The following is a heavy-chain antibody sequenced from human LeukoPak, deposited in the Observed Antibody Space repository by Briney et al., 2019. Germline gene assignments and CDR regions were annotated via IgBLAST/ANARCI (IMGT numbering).Heavy chain of an antibody. V-gene: IGHV4-39*07. CDR3: ARGSGVVVTHFDY. CDR1: GGSISSSSYY. CDR2: IYYSGST. D-gene: IGHD3-22*01. J-gene: IGHJ4*02. Sequence: SETLSLTCTVSGGSISSSSYYRGWIRQPPGKGLEWIGSIYYSGSTYYNPSLKSRVTISVDTSKNQFSLKLSSVTAADTAVYYCARGSGVVVTHFDYWGQGTLVTVSS.